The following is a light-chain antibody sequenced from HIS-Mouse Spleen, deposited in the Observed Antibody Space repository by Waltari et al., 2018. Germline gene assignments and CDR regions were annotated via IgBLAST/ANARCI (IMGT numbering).Light chain of an antibody. CDR1: QGISSY. V-gene: IGKV1-9*01. CDR3: QQLNSYPPT. J-gene: IGKJ1*01. Sequence: DIQLTQSPSFLSASVGDRVTSTCRARQGISSYLAWYQQKPGKAPKLLIHAASTFQSGVPSRFSGSGSGTEFTLTISSLQPEDFATYYCQQLNSYPPTFGQGTKVEIK. CDR2: AAS.